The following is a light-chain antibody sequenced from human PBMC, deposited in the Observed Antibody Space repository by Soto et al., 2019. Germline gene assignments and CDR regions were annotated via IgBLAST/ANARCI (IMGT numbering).Light chain of an antibody. J-gene: IGKJ1*01. CDR1: QSVSSN. CDR3: QQYNNWPPWT. Sequence: EIVLTQSPATLSLSPGERAALSCGASQSVSSNYLAWYQHTPGQPPRLLIYGASTRATGIPGRFSGSGSGTEFTLTISSLQSEDFAVYFCQQYNNWPPWTFGQGTKVDIK. V-gene: IGKV3-15*01. CDR2: GAS.